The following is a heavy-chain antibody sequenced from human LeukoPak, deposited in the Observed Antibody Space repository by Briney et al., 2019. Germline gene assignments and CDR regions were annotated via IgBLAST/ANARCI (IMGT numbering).Heavy chain of an antibody. CDR1: GFTFSSYA. V-gene: IGHV3-23*01. J-gene: IGHJ6*03. CDR2: IRGIGDRT. D-gene: IGHD1-26*01. Sequence: GGSLRLSCAASGFTFSSYAISWVRQAPGKGLEWVSAIRGIGDRTHYADSVKGRFTISRDNSKNTLYLQMNSLRAEDTAVYYCAKDSKIVGATFRSYHYMDVWGKGTAVTVSS. CDR3: AKDSKIVGATFRSYHYMDV.